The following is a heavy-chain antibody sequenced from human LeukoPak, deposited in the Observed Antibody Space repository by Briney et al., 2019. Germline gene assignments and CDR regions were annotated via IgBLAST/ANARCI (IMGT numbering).Heavy chain of an antibody. D-gene: IGHD3-10*01. V-gene: IGHV3-49*03. CDR3: TGDSFRRAVDY. CDR2: IRSKAYGGTT. J-gene: IGHJ4*02. CDR1: GFTFGDYA. Sequence: PGGSLRLSCTASGFTFGDYAMSWFRQAPGKGLEWVGFIRSKAYGGTTEYAASVKGRFTISRDDSKSIAYLQMNSLKTEDTAVYYCTGDSFRRAVDYWGQGTLVTVSS.